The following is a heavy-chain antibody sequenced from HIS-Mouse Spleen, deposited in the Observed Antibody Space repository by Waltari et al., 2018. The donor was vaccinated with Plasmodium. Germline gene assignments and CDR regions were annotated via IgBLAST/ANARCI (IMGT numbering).Heavy chain of an antibody. Sequence: QVQLQQWGAGLLTPSETLSLTCAVYGGSCSGYYWSWIRQPPGKGLEWIGEINHSGSTNYNPSLKSRVTISVDTSKNQFSLKLSSVTAADTAVYYCASSGSGSYYYWGQGTLVTVSS. CDR2: INHSGST. V-gene: IGHV4-34*01. CDR3: ASSGSGSYYY. CDR1: GGSCSGYY. D-gene: IGHD3-10*01. J-gene: IGHJ4*02.